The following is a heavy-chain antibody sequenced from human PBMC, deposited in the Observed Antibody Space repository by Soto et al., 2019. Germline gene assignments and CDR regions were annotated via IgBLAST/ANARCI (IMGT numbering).Heavy chain of an antibody. CDR1: GFTFSSYG. Sequence: QPGGSLRLSCAASGFTFSSYGMHWVRQAPGKGLEWVAVISYDGSNKYYADSVKGRFTISRDNSKNTLYLQMNSLRAEDTAVYYCANFPSCTSSTCLDYWGRGTLVTVSS. D-gene: IGHD2-8*01. CDR3: ANFPSCTSSTCLDY. J-gene: IGHJ4*02. V-gene: IGHV3-30*18. CDR2: ISYDGSNK.